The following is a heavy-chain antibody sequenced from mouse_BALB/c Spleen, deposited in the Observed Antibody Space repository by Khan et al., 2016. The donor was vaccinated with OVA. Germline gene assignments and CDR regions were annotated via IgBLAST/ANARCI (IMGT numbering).Heavy chain of an antibody. CDR1: GDSITTGY. D-gene: IGHD2-14*01. Sequence: EVQLQESGPSLVKPSQTLSLTCSVTGDSITTGYWNWIRKFPGNKLEYMGYIIYTGYTYYNPSIKSRISITRHTSNNQYYLQLNSVTDKDTATYYCARSTLRYAFVYWGQGTLVTVSA. CDR2: IIYTGYT. CDR3: ARSTLRYAFVY. J-gene: IGHJ3*01. V-gene: IGHV3-8*02.